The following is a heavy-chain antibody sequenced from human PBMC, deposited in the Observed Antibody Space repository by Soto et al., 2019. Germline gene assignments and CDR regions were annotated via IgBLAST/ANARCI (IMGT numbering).Heavy chain of an antibody. Sequence: QVQLVESGGGVVQPGRSLRLSCAASGFTFSSYGMHWVRQAPGKGLEWVAVIWYDGSNKYYADSVKGRFTISRDNSKNTLYLQMNSLRAEDTAVYYCAREREYDFWSGSYGMDVWGQGTTVTVSS. J-gene: IGHJ6*02. CDR3: AREREYDFWSGSYGMDV. CDR1: GFTFSSYG. CDR2: IWYDGSNK. V-gene: IGHV3-33*01. D-gene: IGHD3-3*01.